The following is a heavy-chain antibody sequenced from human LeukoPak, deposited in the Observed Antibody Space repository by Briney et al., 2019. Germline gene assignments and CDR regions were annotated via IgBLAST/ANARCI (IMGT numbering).Heavy chain of an antibody. CDR3: AKDLLDSPNGPNWFDP. J-gene: IGHJ5*02. CDR1: GFTFSSYA. D-gene: IGHD1-1*01. Sequence: GGSLRLSCAASGFTFSSYAMSWVRQAPGKRLEWVSAISGSGGSTYYADSVKGRFTISRDNSKNTLYLQMNSLRAEDTAVYYCAKDLLDSPNGPNWFDPWGQGTLVTVSS. V-gene: IGHV3-23*01. CDR2: ISGSGGST.